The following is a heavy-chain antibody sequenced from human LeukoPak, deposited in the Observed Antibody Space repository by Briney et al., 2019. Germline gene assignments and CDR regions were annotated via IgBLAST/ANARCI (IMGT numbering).Heavy chain of an antibody. D-gene: IGHD4-17*01. J-gene: IGHJ4*02. CDR1: GGSISSSPYY. Sequence: SETLSLTCTVSGGSISSSPYYWGWIRQPPGKGLEWIGEINHSGSTNYNPSLKSRVTISVDTSKNQFSLKLSSVTAADTAVYYCARDYSTVTTFFDYWGQGTLVTVSS. CDR2: INHSGST. CDR3: ARDYSTVTTFFDY. V-gene: IGHV4-39*07.